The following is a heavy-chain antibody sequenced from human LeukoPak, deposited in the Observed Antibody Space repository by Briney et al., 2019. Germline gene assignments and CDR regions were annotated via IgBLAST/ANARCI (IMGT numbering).Heavy chain of an antibody. CDR3: ARDPNSIVGASGPPDY. CDR1: GGTFSSYA. Sequence: GASVKVSCKASGGTFSSYAISWVRQAPGQGLEWMGGIIPIFGTANYAQKFQGRVTITADESTSTAYMELSSLRSEDTAVYYCARDPNSIVGASGPPDYWGQGTLVTVSS. J-gene: IGHJ4*02. D-gene: IGHD1-26*01. CDR2: IIPIFGTA. V-gene: IGHV1-69*13.